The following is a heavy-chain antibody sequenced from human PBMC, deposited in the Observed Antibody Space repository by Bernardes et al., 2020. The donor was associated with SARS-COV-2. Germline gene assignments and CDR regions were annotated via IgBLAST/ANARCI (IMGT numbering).Heavy chain of an antibody. CDR3: AIEGASNVFDM. V-gene: IGHV3-11*06. D-gene: IGHD6-6*01. CDR1: GLTIGDYY. CDR2: ITTSSYT. J-gene: IGHJ3*02. Sequence: GSLRLSCAVSGLTIGDYYMSWIRQAPGMGLEWVSYITTSSYTHYADSVRGRFTISRDNAKNSLNLQMNSLRAEDTAVYYCAIEGASNVFDMWGQGTMVTVSS.